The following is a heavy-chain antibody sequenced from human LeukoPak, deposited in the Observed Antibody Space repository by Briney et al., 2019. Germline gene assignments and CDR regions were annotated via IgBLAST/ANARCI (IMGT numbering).Heavy chain of an antibody. CDR2: ISSSSSYI. CDR1: GFTFSSYS. V-gene: IGHV3-21*01. CDR3: ARDLGLVSLGLVPTDYFDY. Sequence: GGSLRLSCAASGFTFSSYSMNWVRQAPGKGLEWVSSISSSSSYIYYADSVKGRFTISRDNAKNSLYLQMNSLRAEDTAVYYCARDLGLVSLGLVPTDYFDYWGQGTLVTVSS. J-gene: IGHJ4*02. D-gene: IGHD3-16*01.